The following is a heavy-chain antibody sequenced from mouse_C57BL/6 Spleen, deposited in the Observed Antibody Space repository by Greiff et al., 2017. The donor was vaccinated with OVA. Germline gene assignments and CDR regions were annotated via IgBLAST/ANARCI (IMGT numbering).Heavy chain of an antibody. Sequence: QVQLQQSGAELVRPGASVTLSCKASGYTFTDYEMHWVKQTPVHGLEWIGAIDPETGGTAYNQKFKGKAILTADKSSSTAYMELRSLTSEDSAVYYCTRGGSTMITVDYWGQGTTLTVSS. CDR2: IDPETGGT. CDR3: TRGGSTMITVDY. CDR1: GYTFTDYE. D-gene: IGHD2-4*01. J-gene: IGHJ2*01. V-gene: IGHV1-15*01.